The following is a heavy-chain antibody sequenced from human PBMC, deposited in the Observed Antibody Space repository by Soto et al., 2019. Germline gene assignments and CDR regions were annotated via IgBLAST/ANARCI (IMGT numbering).Heavy chain of an antibody. CDR1: GFISNDYY. Sequence: GGSLRLSCAASGFISNDYYMSWIRQAPGKGLEWLSNISGSSGSKKYADAGKGRFTISRDNAKKSLYLEMHSLRAEDTAVYYCARYAAEVTTFFDHWGQGTLVTVSS. V-gene: IGHV3-11*06. D-gene: IGHD4-17*01. CDR2: ISGSSGSK. CDR3: ARYAAEVTTFFDH. J-gene: IGHJ4*02.